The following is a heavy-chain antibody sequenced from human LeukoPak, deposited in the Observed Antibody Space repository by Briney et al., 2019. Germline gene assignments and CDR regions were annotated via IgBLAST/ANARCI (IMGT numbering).Heavy chain of an antibody. D-gene: IGHD2-2*01. V-gene: IGHV1-18*01. CDR3: ARLASCSHMWCAFDI. CDR2: ISAYNGNT. CDR1: GYTFTSYG. J-gene: IGHJ3*02. Sequence: ASVKVPCKASGYTFTSYGISWVRQAPGQGLEWMGWISAYNGNTNYAQKLQGRVTITTDTSTRTAYMELRSLRSDDTAVYYCARLASCSHMWCAFDIWGQGTMVTVSS.